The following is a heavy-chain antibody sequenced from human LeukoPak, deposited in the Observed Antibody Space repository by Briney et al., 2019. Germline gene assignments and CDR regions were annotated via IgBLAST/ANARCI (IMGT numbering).Heavy chain of an antibody. V-gene: IGHV3-30-3*01. CDR1: GFTFSSYA. D-gene: IGHD3-3*01. Sequence: GGSLRLSCAASGFTFSSYAMHWVRQAPGKGLEWVAVISCDGSNKYYAACVKGRFPISRDNSKNTLYLQMNSLRAEDTAVYYCARDRTYDFWSGYSQPTGYWGQGTLVTVSS. J-gene: IGHJ4*02. CDR2: ISCDGSNK. CDR3: ARDRTYDFWSGYSQPTGY.